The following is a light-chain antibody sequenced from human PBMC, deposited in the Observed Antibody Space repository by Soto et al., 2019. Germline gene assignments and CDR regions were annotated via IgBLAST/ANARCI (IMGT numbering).Light chain of an antibody. V-gene: IGLV2-14*01. CDR1: SSDVGGYNS. Sequence: QSALTQPASLSGSPGQSITISCTGTSSDVGGYNSVSWYQQHPGKVPKLMIYDVSNRPSGVSNRFSGSKSGNTASLTISGLQAEDEADYYCSSYTSRSTVVFGGGTKLTVL. CDR3: SSYTSRSTVV. J-gene: IGLJ2*01. CDR2: DVS.